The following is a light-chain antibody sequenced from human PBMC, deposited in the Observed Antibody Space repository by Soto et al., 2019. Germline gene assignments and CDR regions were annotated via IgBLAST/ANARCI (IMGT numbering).Light chain of an antibody. CDR2: DAS. CDR3: QQRSSWPLLT. J-gene: IGKJ4*01. CDR1: QSVSNY. V-gene: IGKV3-11*01. Sequence: EIVLTQSPATLSLSPGERATLSCRASQSVSNYLAWFQQKPGQAPRLLIYDASNSATGIPARFSGSGSGTDFTLTISSLEPEAFAFYYCQQRSSWPLLTFGGGTKVEI.